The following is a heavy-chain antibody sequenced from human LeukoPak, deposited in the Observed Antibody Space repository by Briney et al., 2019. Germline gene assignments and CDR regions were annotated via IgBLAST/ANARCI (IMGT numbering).Heavy chain of an antibody. Sequence: ASVKVSCKASGYTFTSYGINWVRHAPGQGLEWMGWISTYNGNTNYAQKLQGRVTMTTDTSTSTAYMELRSLRSDDTAVYYCARGGILTGLVPLDVWGKGTTVTISS. V-gene: IGHV1-18*01. CDR3: ARGGILTGLVPLDV. J-gene: IGHJ6*04. CDR1: GYTFTSYG. CDR2: ISTYNGNT. D-gene: IGHD3-9*01.